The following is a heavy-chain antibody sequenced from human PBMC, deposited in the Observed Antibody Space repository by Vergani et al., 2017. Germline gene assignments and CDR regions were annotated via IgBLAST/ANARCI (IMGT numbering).Heavy chain of an antibody. D-gene: IGHD5-24*01. CDR3: ARDGEMATTPDY. Sequence: QVQLVQSGAEVKKPGASVKVSCKASGYTFTSYYMHWVRQAPGQGLEWMGIINPSGGSTSYAQKFQGRVTMTRDTSTGTVYMELSSLRSEDTAVYYCARDGEMATTPDYWGQGTLVTVSS. J-gene: IGHJ4*02. CDR1: GYTFTSYY. V-gene: IGHV1-46*01. CDR2: INPSGGST.